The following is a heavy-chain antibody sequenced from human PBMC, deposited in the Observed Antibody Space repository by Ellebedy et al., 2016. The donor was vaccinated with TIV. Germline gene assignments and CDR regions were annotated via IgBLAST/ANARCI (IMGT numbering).Heavy chain of an antibody. D-gene: IGHD2-2*01. V-gene: IGHV3-7*03. CDR2: LNQDGSEI. CDR1: GFTVSNYW. CDR3: ARGTNDAPGVDV. J-gene: IGHJ6*02. Sequence: GESLKISCAASGFTVSNYWMNWVRQAPGKGLEWVANLNQDGSEIYLVDSVKGRFTISRDNAKNSLHLQMNGLSPEDAAVYYCARGTNDAPGVDVWGQGTTVTVSS.